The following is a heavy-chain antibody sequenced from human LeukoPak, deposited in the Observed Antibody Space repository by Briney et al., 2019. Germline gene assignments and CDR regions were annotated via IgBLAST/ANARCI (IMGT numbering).Heavy chain of an antibody. D-gene: IGHD3-10*01. J-gene: IGHJ4*02. CDR3: ARLHSASGPFDY. CDR2: IYYSGST. CDR1: GGSITTTTYF. V-gene: IGHV4-39*01. Sequence: SETLSLTCTVSGGSITTTTYFWGWIRQPPGKGLEWIGTIYYSGSTYYNASLRGRVTISVDTSNNQFSLKLSSVTAADTAVYYCARLHSASGPFDYWGQGTLVTVSS.